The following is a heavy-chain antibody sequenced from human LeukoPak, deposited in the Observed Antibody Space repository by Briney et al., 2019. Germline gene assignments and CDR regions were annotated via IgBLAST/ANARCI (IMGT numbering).Heavy chain of an antibody. CDR1: GGSISSYY. CDR3: ARALPYGYVDY. D-gene: IGHD3-10*01. V-gene: IGHV4-59*01. CDR2: IYYSGST. Sequence: PSETLSLTCTVSGGSISSYYWSWIRQPPGKGLEWIGYIYYSGSTNYNPSLKSRVTISVDTSKNQFSLKLSSVTAADTAVYYCARALPYGYVDYWGQGTLVTVSS. J-gene: IGHJ4*02.